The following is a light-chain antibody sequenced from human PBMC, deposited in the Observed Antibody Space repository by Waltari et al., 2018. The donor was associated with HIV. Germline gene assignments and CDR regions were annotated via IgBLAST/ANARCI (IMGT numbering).Light chain of an antibody. CDR2: WAS. J-gene: IGKJ4*01. Sequence: EIVMTQSQGSLAVSLGERATIKCKSSQSVLHRSNNKNYLAWYQQKAGQPPKMIINWASTRESGVPDRFSGSGSGTDFTLTISSLQAEDVALYYCQQYYSAPLSFGGGTKVEIK. V-gene: IGKV4-1*01. CDR3: QQYYSAPLS. CDR1: QSVLHRSNNKNY.